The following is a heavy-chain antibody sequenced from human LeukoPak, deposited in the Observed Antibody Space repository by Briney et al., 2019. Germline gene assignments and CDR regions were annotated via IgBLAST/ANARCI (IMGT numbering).Heavy chain of an antibody. CDR2: ISSSSSTI. Sequence: PGGSLRLSCAASGFTFSSHSTNWVRQAPGKGLEWVSYISSSSSTIYYADSVKGRFTISRDNAKNSLYLQMDSLRAEDTAVYYCAGDPITMVRGVILHNWFDPWGQGTLVTVSS. CDR1: GFTFSSHS. V-gene: IGHV3-48*01. D-gene: IGHD3-10*01. J-gene: IGHJ5*02. CDR3: AGDPITMVRGVILHNWFDP.